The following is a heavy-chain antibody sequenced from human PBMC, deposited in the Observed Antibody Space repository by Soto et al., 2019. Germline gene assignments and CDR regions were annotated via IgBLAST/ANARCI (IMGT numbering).Heavy chain of an antibody. Sequence: EVQLVEPGGGLVQPGGSLRLSCAASGFTFSSSDMHWVRQATGKGLEWVSAIGNTGDTYYPGSVKGRFTISRENAKHSLYLQMNNLRAGDTAVYYCARGGELFRFDYWGQGALVTVSS. CDR2: IGNTGDT. V-gene: IGHV3-13*01. CDR1: GFTFSSSD. CDR3: ARGGELFRFDY. J-gene: IGHJ4*02. D-gene: IGHD3-10*01.